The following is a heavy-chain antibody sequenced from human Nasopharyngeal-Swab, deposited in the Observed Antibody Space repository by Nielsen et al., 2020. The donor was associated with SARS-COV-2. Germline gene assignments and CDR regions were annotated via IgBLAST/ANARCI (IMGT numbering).Heavy chain of an antibody. CDR1: GVSISSGSYY. V-gene: IGHV4-61*09. CDR2: MYTSGST. Sequence: SETLSLTCSVSGVSISSGSYYWSWIRQPAGKGLEWTGHMYTSGSTNYNPSLKSRVAISIDTSKNQFSLRLSSVTAADTAVYYCAREDRWTLTSFYYALDVWGQGTTVTVSS. CDR3: AREDRWTLTSFYYALDV. D-gene: IGHD3-9*01. J-gene: IGHJ6*02.